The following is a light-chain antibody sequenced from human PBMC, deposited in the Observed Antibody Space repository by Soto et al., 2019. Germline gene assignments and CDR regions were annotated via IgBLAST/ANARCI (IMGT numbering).Light chain of an antibody. CDR3: SSCTTSTTLV. CDR2: QVS. Sequence: QSAVTQSASVSGSPGQSITISCTGTSSDITSCNYVSWYQQHPGKAPKLIIYQVSRRPSGVSSRFSGSKSGNTASLTISGLQSEDEADYFCSSCTTSTTLVFGGGTKLTVL. CDR1: SSDITSCNY. V-gene: IGLV2-14*01. J-gene: IGLJ3*02.